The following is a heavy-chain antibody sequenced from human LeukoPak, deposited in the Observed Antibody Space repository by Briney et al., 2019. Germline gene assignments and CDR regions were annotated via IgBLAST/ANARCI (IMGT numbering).Heavy chain of an antibody. CDR3: ARGSGRGIQLWLPLPFDY. D-gene: IGHD5-18*01. CDR1: GFTFSNYA. CDR2: ISDSGDST. V-gene: IGHV3-23*01. J-gene: IGHJ4*02. Sequence: GGSLRLSCAASGFTFSNYAMSWVRQTPGKGLEWVSAISDSGDSTYYADSVKGRFTISRDNSKNTLHLQMNSLRAEDTAVYYCARGSGRGIQLWLPLPFDYWGQGTLVTVSS.